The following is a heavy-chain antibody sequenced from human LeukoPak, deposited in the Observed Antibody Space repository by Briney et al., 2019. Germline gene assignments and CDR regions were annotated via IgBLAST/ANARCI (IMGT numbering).Heavy chain of an antibody. CDR2: INHSGST. CDR3: ARGNGTHYFDY. Sequence: SETLSLTCAVYGGSFSGYYWSWIRQPPGKGLEWIGEINHSGSTNYNPSLKSRVTISVDTSKNRFSLKLSSVTAADTAVYYCARGNGTHYFDYWGQGTLVTVSS. V-gene: IGHV4-34*01. CDR1: GGSFSGYY. J-gene: IGHJ4*02.